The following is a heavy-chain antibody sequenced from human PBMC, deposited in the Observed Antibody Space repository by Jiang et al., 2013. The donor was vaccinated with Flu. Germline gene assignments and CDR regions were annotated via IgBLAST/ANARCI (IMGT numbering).Heavy chain of an antibody. CDR1: GDSVSTNSAA. CDR3: ARSETATPGLGYFDL. CDR2: TYFRSKWYN. J-gene: IGHJ2*01. D-gene: IGHD1/OR15-1a*01. Sequence: QTLSLTCAISGDSVSTNSAAWNWIRQSPSRGLEWLGRTYFRSKWYNDYARSVRSRITINPDTSKNQFSLQLNSVIPEDTALYYCARSETATPGLGYFDLWGRGTLVTVSS. V-gene: IGHV6-1*01.